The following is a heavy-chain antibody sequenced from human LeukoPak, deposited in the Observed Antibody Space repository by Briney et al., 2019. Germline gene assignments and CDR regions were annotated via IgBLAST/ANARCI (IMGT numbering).Heavy chain of an antibody. Sequence: GGALRLSCAASGFTFSSYSMTWVRQAPGKGLEWVSSISSSSSYIYYADSVKGRFTISRDNAKNSLYLQMNSLRAEDTAVYYCARDIRFLEWLEGGMDVWGQGTTVTVSS. CDR1: GFTFSSYS. CDR3: ARDIRFLEWLEGGMDV. V-gene: IGHV3-21*01. D-gene: IGHD3-3*01. CDR2: ISSSSSYI. J-gene: IGHJ6*02.